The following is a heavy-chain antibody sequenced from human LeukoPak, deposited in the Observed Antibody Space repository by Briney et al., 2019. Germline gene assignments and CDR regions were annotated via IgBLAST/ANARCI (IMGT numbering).Heavy chain of an antibody. CDR1: GFTFSTYA. CDR3: ARGGLGSAFDN. Sequence: GGSLRLSCAASGFTFSTYALSWVRQAPGKGLECVSAISGSGGSTYSAASLKGRFTISRDNSKNTLYLQIDSLRADDTAVFYCARGGLGSAFDNWGQGTLVTVSS. J-gene: IGHJ4*02. CDR2: ISGSGGST. V-gene: IGHV3-23*01. D-gene: IGHD6-19*01.